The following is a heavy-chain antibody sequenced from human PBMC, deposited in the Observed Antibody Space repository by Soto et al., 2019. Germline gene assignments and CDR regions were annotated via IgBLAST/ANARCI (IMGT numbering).Heavy chain of an antibody. CDR1: GGSISGHY. J-gene: IGHJ4*02. Sequence: PSETLSLTCTVSGGSISGHYWIWIRQSPGKGLEWIGYIFYTGSTNYSPSLKSRVTLSVDTSKNQFSLRLSSVTAAHTAVYYCARVGSSGWSPDYWGQGTLVTVSS. CDR2: IFYTGST. CDR3: ARVGSSGWSPDY. D-gene: IGHD6-19*01. V-gene: IGHV4-59*11.